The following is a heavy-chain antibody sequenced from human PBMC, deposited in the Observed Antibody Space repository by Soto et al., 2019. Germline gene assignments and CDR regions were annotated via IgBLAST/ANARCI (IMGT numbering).Heavy chain of an antibody. D-gene: IGHD1-26*01. CDR2: ISNDGTYR. CDR1: GFTFSGHA. J-gene: IGHJ4*02. Sequence: QVQLVESGGGVVQPGTSLRLSCAASGFTFSGHAMHWVRQAPGKRLDWVAAISNDGTYRVYADSVKGRFTMSRDNSENTVHLQMDRLRVEDTAVYKCGRAFAVGGTRGTIGYWGEGTPVTVSA. CDR3: GRAFAVGGTRGTIGY. V-gene: IGHV3-30-3*01.